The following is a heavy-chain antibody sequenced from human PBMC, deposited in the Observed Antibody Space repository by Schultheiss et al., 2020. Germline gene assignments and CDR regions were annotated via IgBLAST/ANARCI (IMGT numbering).Heavy chain of an antibody. J-gene: IGHJ4*02. CDR2: INSDGSST. V-gene: IGHV3-74*01. CDR3: AKVWVAILNQKPVYYFDY. D-gene: IGHD3-16*01. Sequence: GGSLRLSCAASGFTFDDYGMSWVRQAPGKGLVWVSRINSDGSSTSYADSVKGRFTISRDNSKNTLYLQMNSLRAEDTAVYYCAKVWVAILNQKPVYYFDYWGQGTLVTVSS. CDR1: GFTFDDYG.